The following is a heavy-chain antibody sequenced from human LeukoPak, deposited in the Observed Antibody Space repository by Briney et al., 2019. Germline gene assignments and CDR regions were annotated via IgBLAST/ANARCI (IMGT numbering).Heavy chain of an antibody. J-gene: IGHJ4*02. V-gene: IGHV3-64*01. Sequence: WGSLRLSCAASGFTFSSYAMHWVRQAPGKGLEYVSAISSNGGSTYYANSVKGRFTISRDNSKNTLYLQMNSLRAEDTAVYYCAREGIYGDYFDYWGQGTLVTVSS. D-gene: IGHD4-17*01. CDR3: AREGIYGDYFDY. CDR2: ISSNGGST. CDR1: GFTFSSYA.